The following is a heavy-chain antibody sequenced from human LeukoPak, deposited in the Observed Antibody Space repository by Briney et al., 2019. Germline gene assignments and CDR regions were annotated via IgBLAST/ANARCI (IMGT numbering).Heavy chain of an antibody. D-gene: IGHD3-10*01. CDR2: INHSGST. J-gene: IGHJ4*02. V-gene: IGHV4-34*01. Sequence: SETLSLTCAVYGGSFSGYYWSWIRQPPGKGLEWIGEINHSGSTNYNPSLKSRVTISVDTSKNQFSLKLSSVTAADTAVYYCARASITMVRGVIITRRKNFDYWGQGTLVTVSS. CDR3: ARASITMVRGVIITRRKNFDY. CDR1: GGSFSGYY.